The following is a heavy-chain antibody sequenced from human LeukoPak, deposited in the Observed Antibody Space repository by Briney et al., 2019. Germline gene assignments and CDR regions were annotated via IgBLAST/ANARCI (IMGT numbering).Heavy chain of an antibody. Sequence: SETLSLTCTVSGGSISSYYWSWIRQPPGKGLEWIGYIYYSGSTNYNPSLKSRVTISVDTSKNQFSLKLSSVTAADTAVYYCARQGYPFYYYGMDVWGQGTTVTVSS. CDR2: IYYSGST. CDR1: GGSISSYY. V-gene: IGHV4-59*08. J-gene: IGHJ6*02. CDR3: ARQGYPFYYYGMDV. D-gene: IGHD2-15*01.